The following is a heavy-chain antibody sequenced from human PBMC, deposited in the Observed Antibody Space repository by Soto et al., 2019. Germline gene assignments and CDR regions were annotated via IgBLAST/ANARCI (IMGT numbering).Heavy chain of an antibody. CDR1: GFTFSSYG. Sequence: GGSLRLSCAASGFTFSSYGMHWVRQARGKGLEWVAVISYDGSNKYYADSVKGRFTISRDNSKNTLYLQLNSLRAEDTALYYCVRNTPHSSGWYGYFDYWGQGTLVTVS. CDR2: ISYDGSNK. V-gene: IGHV3-30*03. D-gene: IGHD3-22*01. CDR3: VRNTPHSSGWYGYFDY. J-gene: IGHJ4*02.